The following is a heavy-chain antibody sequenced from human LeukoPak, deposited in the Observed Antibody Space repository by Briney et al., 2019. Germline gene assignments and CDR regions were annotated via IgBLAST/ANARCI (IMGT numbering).Heavy chain of an antibody. CDR3: AKLPRSWCLFWFDP. CDR1: GFTFSSYG. Sequence: GGSLRLSRAASGFTFSSYGMSWVRQAPGKGLEWVSAISGSGGSTYYADSVKGRFTISRDNSKNTLYLQMNSLRAEDTAVYYCAKLPRSWCLFWFDPWGQGTLVTVSS. D-gene: IGHD6-13*01. J-gene: IGHJ5*02. CDR2: ISGSGGST. V-gene: IGHV3-23*01.